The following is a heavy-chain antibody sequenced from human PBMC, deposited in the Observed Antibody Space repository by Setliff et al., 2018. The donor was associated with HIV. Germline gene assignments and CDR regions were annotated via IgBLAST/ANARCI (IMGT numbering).Heavy chain of an antibody. CDR2: IYYSGST. J-gene: IGHJ6*02. D-gene: IGHD3-22*01. V-gene: IGHV4-39*07. CDR3: ASGAFIGYGWSYFGMDV. Sequence: PSETLSLTCSVSGGSFSSDSYYWGWIRQFPGKGLEWIGSIYYSGSTYYHPSLKSRVTISVDTSKNQFSLKLSSVTAADTAVYYCASGAFIGYGWSYFGMDVWGQGTTVTVSS. CDR1: GGSFSSDSYY.